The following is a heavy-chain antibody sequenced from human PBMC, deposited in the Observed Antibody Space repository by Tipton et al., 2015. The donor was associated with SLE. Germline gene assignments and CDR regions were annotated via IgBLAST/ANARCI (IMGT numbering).Heavy chain of an antibody. V-gene: IGHV4-59*08. CDR2: IYYSGST. J-gene: IGHJ4*02. D-gene: IGHD3-22*01. Sequence: LRLSCNVSGGSITSYYWSWIRQPPGKGLEWIGYIYYSGSTNYNPSLKSRVTISVDTSKNQFSLKLSSGTAADTAVYYCARRGNYYDSSYYFDYWGQGTLVTVSS. CDR3: ARRGNYYDSSYYFDY. CDR1: GGSITSYY.